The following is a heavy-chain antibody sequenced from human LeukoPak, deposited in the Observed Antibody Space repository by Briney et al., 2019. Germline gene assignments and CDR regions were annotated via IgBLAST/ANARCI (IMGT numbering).Heavy chain of an antibody. CDR2: TNSDMSDM. J-gene: IGHJ4*02. V-gene: IGHV3-74*01. Sequence: GGSLRLSCVASGFAFGTYWMHWVRQVPGQGLLWVARTNSDMSDMIYADSVKGRFIISRDNAKSTLFLQMNTLRHDDSAVYYCAGGVASRLLDYWGRGTLVTVSS. CDR3: AGGVASRLLDY. CDR1: GFAFGTYW. D-gene: IGHD4-11*01.